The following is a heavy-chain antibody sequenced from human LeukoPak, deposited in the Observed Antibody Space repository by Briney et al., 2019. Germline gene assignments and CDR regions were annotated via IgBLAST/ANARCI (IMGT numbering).Heavy chain of an antibody. CDR3: AKTRGSWNY. V-gene: IGHV3-30*18. J-gene: IGHJ4*02. CDR2: ISYDGSNK. Sequence: GGSLRLSCAASGFTFSSYGMHWVRQAPGKGLEWVAVISYDGSNKYYADSVKGRFTISRDNSKTTLYLQMNSLRAEDTAVYYCAKTRGSWNYWGQGTLVTVSS. CDR1: GFTFSSYG. D-gene: IGHD5-12*01.